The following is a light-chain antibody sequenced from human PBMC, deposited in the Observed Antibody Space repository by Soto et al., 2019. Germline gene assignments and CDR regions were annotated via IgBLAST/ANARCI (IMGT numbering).Light chain of an antibody. Sequence: EIVLTQSPGTLSLSPGERATLSCRASQSVSSSYLAWYQQKPGQAPRLLIYGASSRATGIPDMFSGSGSGTDFTLTISRLEPEDYAVYYCQHYCSSPLTFGGGTKVEIK. CDR3: QHYCSSPLT. J-gene: IGKJ4*01. CDR1: QSVSSSY. CDR2: GAS. V-gene: IGKV3-20*01.